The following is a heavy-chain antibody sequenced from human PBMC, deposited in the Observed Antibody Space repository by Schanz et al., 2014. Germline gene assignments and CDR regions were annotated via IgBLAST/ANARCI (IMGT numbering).Heavy chain of an antibody. CDR2: ISGSGAGT. D-gene: IGHD3-10*01. J-gene: IGHJ5*02. CDR3: ARKAPDYYASGSKNWFDP. Sequence: EVQLVESGGGLVQPGGSLRLSCAASGFIFSNFAMEWVRQAPGKGLEWVSAISGSGAGTYYADSVKGRFTISRHNSKNTLYLQMNSLRAEDTAVYYCARKAPDYYASGSKNWFDPWGQGTLVTVSS. CDR1: GFIFSNFA. V-gene: IGHV3-23*04.